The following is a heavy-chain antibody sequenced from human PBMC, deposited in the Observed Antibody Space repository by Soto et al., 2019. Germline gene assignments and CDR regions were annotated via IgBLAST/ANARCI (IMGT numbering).Heavy chain of an antibody. CDR2: IDPSDSYT. J-gene: IGHJ6*02. Sequence: PGESLKISCKGSGYSFTSYWISWELEMPGKGLEWMGRIDPSDSYTNYSPSFQGHVTISADKSISTAYLQWSSLKASDTAMYYCARFLRAVAGYGMDVWGQGTTVTVSS. CDR3: ARFLRAVAGYGMDV. V-gene: IGHV5-10-1*01. D-gene: IGHD6-19*01. CDR1: GYSFTSYW.